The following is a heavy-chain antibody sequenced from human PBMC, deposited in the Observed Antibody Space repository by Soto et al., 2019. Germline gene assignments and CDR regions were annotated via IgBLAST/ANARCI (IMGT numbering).Heavy chain of an antibody. D-gene: IGHD2-8*02. CDR3: ARGDWWLFDY. V-gene: IGHV1-3*01. J-gene: IGHJ4*02. CDR1: GYTFTSYA. Sequence: ASVKVSCKASGYTFTSYAIHWVRQAPGQRLEWMGWINAGNGNTKYTQKFQGRVTITRDTSASTAYMELSSLKSEDTAVYYCARGDWWLFDYWGQGTLVTVSS. CDR2: INAGNGNT.